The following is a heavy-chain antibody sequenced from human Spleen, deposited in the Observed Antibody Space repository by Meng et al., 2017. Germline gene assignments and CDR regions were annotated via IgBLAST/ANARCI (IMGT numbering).Heavy chain of an antibody. Sequence: QVQPQQSGPGLVKPPQNLSLTCAISGDSVSSNSAAWNWIRQSPSRGLEWLGRTFYRSKWHNDYAVSVKSRITINPDTSKNQFSLQLNSVTPEDTALYYCSDLNGHYWGQGTLVTVSS. J-gene: IGHJ4*02. CDR3: SDLNGHY. D-gene: IGHD2-8*01. CDR1: GDSVSSNSAA. CDR2: TFYRSKWHN. V-gene: IGHV6-1*01.